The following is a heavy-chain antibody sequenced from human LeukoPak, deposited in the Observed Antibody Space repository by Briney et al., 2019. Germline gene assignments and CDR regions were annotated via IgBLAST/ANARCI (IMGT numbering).Heavy chain of an antibody. CDR3: ARHGRRWYDKHYFDY. J-gene: IGHJ4*02. Sequence: SETLSLTCTVSGGSISSYYWSWIRQPPGKGLEWVGYIYYSGSTNYNPSLKSRVTISVHTSKNQYSLKLSSVSDADTAVYYSARHGRRWYDKHYFDYWGQGTLVTVSS. V-gene: IGHV4-59*08. CDR2: IYYSGST. D-gene: IGHD6-13*01. CDR1: GGSISSYY.